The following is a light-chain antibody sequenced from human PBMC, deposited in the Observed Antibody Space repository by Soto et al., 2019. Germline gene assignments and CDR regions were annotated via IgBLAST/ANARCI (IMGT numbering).Light chain of an antibody. Sequence: EIVMTQSPATLSVSPGERATLSCRASQSVTINLAWYQQKPGQAPRLLIYGASTRATGIPDRFSGSGSGTEFTLTISSLQSEDFAVYYCQEYNNWPYTFGQGTKLVI. CDR1: QSVTIN. CDR3: QEYNNWPYT. V-gene: IGKV3-15*01. J-gene: IGKJ2*01. CDR2: GAS.